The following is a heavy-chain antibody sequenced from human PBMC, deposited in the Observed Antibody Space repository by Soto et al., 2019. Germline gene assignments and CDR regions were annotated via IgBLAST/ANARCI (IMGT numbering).Heavy chain of an antibody. J-gene: IGHJ4*02. D-gene: IGHD3-3*01. Sequence: VQLVESGGGLVQPGGSLRLSCAASGFTFSSYWMSWVRQAPGKGLEWVANIKQDGSEKYYVDSVKGRFTISRDNAKNSLYLQMNSLRAEDTAVYYCARIFGVVIIPYYYFDYWGQGTLVTVSS. CDR2: IKQDGSEK. V-gene: IGHV3-7*01. CDR1: GFTFSSYW. CDR3: ARIFGVVIIPYYYFDY.